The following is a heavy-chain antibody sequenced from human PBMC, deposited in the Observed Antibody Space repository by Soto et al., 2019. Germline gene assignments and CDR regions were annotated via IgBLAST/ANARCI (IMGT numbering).Heavy chain of an antibody. V-gene: IGHV3-33*01. J-gene: IGHJ5*02. CDR3: ARSGHWNNNWFDP. D-gene: IGHD1-1*01. Sequence: PGGSLRLSCAASGFTFSSYGMHWVRQAPGKGLEWVAVIWYDGSNKYYADSVKGRFTISRDNSKNTLYLQMNSLRAEDTALYYCARSGHWNNNWFDPWGQGTLVTVSS. CDR1: GFTFSSYG. CDR2: IWYDGSNK.